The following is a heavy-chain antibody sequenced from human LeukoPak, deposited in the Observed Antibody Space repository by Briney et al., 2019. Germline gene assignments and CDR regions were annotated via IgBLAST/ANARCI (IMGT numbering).Heavy chain of an antibody. J-gene: IGHJ6*04. CDR3: ARDGSSSGGMDV. Sequence: GASVKVSCKASGYTFTNYYMYWVRQAPGQGLEWMGRIDPNSGGTNYAQKFQGRVTMTRDTSSSTAYMDLSRLRSDDTAVYYCARDGSSSGGMDVWGKGTTVTVSS. CDR1: GYTFTNYY. CDR2: IDPNSGGT. V-gene: IGHV1-2*06. D-gene: IGHD6-25*01.